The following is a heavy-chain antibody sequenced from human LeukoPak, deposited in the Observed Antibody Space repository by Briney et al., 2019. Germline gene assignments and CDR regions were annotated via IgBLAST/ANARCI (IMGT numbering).Heavy chain of an antibody. D-gene: IGHD6-19*01. CDR3: ARGCGSGWGKDY. CDR1: GFTFSSYG. Sequence: PGGSLRLSCAASGFTFSSYGMHWVRQASGKGLEWVAVIWYDGSNKYYADSVKGRFTISRDNSNNTLYLQMNSLRAEDTAVYYCARGCGSGWGKDYWGQGTLVTVSS. V-gene: IGHV3-33*01. CDR2: IWYDGSNK. J-gene: IGHJ4*02.